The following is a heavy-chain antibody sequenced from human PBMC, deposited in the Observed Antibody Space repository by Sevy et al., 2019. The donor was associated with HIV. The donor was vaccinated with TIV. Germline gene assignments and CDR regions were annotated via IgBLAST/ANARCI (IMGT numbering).Heavy chain of an antibody. CDR3: ARGVAAYSYDFLDY. J-gene: IGHJ4*02. D-gene: IGHD5-18*01. CDR2: MNPNSGNT. CDR1: GYTFTSYD. V-gene: IGHV1-8*01. Sequence: ASVKVSCKASGYTFTSYDINWVRQATGQGLEWMGWMNPNSGNTGYAQKFQGRVTMTRNTSISTAYMELSSLRSEDTAVYYCARGVAAYSYDFLDYWGQGTLVTVSP.